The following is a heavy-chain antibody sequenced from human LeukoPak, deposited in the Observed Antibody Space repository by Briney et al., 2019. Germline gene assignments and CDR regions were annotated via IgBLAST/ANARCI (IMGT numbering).Heavy chain of an antibody. CDR3: ARDGGRSIVDE. V-gene: IGHV3-53*01. D-gene: IGHD6-6*01. CDR1: GFTVSSNY. Sequence: GGSLRLSCAASGFTVSSNYMSWVRQAPGKGLEWVSTIYSGGDTYYADFVQGRFTISRDNLKNTLYLQMNSLRLDDTAVYYCARDGGRSIVDEWGQGTLVTVSS. J-gene: IGHJ4*02. CDR2: IYSGGDT.